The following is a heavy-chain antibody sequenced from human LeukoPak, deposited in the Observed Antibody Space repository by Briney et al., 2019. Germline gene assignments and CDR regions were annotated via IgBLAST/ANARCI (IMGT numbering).Heavy chain of an antibody. V-gene: IGHV4-39*01. CDR2: IYYSGST. D-gene: IGHD1-26*01. Sequence: PSETLSLNCTVSGGSISSTNYYWGWIRQPPGKGLERIGSIYYSGSTYYNPSLKSRVTISVDTSTDQFSLKLSSVTAADTAVYYCARGSGSYMDYMDVWGKGTTVTVSS. CDR3: ARGSGSYMDYMDV. J-gene: IGHJ6*03. CDR1: GGSISSTNYY.